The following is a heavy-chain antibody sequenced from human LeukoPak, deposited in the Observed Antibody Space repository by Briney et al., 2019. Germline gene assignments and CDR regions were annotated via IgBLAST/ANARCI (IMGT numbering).Heavy chain of an antibody. Sequence: GGSLRLSCAASGFTFSSYGMHWVRQAPGKGLEWVAFIRYDGSNKYYADPVKGRFTISRDNSKNTLYLQMNSLRAEDTAVYYCAKDGRRYSSSSGIDYWGQGTLVTVSS. CDR2: IRYDGSNK. V-gene: IGHV3-30*02. CDR1: GFTFSSYG. CDR3: AKDGRRYSSSSGIDY. J-gene: IGHJ4*02. D-gene: IGHD6-6*01.